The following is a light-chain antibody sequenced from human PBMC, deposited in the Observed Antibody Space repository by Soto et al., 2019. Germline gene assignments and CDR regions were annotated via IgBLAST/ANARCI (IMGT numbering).Light chain of an antibody. CDR2: KAS. J-gene: IGKJ2*01. V-gene: IGKV1-5*03. CDR1: QTINSW. Sequence: DIQMTQSPSTLSASAGDRVTITCRASQTINSWLAWYQQKPGKAPKLLIYKASSLESGVPSRFSGSGSGTEFTLTSSSLQPDDFATYYCQQYNSYSYTFGQGTKLEIK. CDR3: QQYNSYSYT.